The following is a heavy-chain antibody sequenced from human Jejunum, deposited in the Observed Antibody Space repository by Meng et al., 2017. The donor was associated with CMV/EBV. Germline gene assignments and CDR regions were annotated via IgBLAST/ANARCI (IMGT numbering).Heavy chain of an antibody. V-gene: IGHV4-39*07. CDR2: IFYSGAP. D-gene: IGHD2-2*01. CDR1: GGFNTTTAYY. Sequence: VEGGFNTTTAYYWGCVRQPPGKGLEWVGDIFYSGAPYDDPSIKTRLTISRDTSKTHFSLRLSSVTAADTALYYCARSSTSGFDPWGQGTLVTVSS. J-gene: IGHJ5*02. CDR3: ARSSTSGFDP.